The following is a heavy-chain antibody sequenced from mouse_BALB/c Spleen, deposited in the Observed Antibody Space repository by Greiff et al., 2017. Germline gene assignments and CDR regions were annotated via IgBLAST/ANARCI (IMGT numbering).Heavy chain of an antibody. CDR1: GFTFSSYY. V-gene: IGHV5-6-2*01. CDR3: ARHYYFDY. Sequence: EVQLVESGGGLVKLGGSLKLSCAASGFTFSSYYMSWVRQTPEKRLELVAAINSNGGSTYYPDTVKGRFTISRDNAKNTLYLQMSSLKSEDTALYYCARHYYFDYWGQGTTLTVSS. CDR2: INSNGGST. J-gene: IGHJ2*01.